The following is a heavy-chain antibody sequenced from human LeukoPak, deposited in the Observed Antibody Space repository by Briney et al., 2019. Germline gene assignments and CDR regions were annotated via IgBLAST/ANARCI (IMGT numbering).Heavy chain of an antibody. V-gene: IGHV3-23*01. Sequence: PGGSLRLSCAASGFTFSSYAMSWVRQAPGKGLEWVSAISGSGGSTYYADSVKGRLTISRDNSKNTLYLQMNSLRAEDTAVYYCAKIPRYSGTYDAFDIWGQGTMVTVSS. J-gene: IGHJ3*02. CDR2: ISGSGGST. D-gene: IGHD1-26*01. CDR1: GFTFSSYA. CDR3: AKIPRYSGTYDAFDI.